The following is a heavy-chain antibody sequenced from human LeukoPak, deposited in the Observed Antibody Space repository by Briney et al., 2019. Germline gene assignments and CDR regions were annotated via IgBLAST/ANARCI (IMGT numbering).Heavy chain of an antibody. D-gene: IGHD2-2*02. CDR2: INGDGSST. V-gene: IGHV3-74*01. Sequence: GGSLRLSCAASGFTFSNYWMHWVRQAPGKGLVWVSGINGDGSSTTYADSVKGRFTISRDNAKNTLYLQMNSLRAEDTAVYYCARLSYRWGQGTLVTVSS. CDR3: ARLSYR. J-gene: IGHJ4*02. CDR1: GFTFSNYW.